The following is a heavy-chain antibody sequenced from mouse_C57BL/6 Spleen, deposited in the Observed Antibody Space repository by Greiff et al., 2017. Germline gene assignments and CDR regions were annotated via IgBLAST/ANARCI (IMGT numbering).Heavy chain of an antibody. D-gene: IGHD1-1*01. CDR3: ARQYYGSGAWFAY. V-gene: IGHV5-9*01. CDR1: GFTFSSYT. Sequence: EVKVEESGGGLVKPGGSLKLSCAASGFTFSSYTMSWVRQTPEKRLEWVATISGGGGNTYYPDSVKGRFTISRDNAKNTLYLQMSSLRSEDTALYYCARQYYGSGAWFAYWGQGTLVTVSA. CDR2: ISGGGGNT. J-gene: IGHJ3*01.